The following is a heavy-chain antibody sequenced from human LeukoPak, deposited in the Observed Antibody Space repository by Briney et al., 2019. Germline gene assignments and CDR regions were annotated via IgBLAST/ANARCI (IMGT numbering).Heavy chain of an antibody. CDR3: ARPARYYYGSGSLDY. CDR2: INAGNGNT. Sequence: ASVKVSCKTSGYTFTNYGMHWVRQAPGQRLEWMGWINAGNGNTKYSQKFQGRVTITRDTSASTAYMELSSLRSEDTAVYYCARPARYYYGSGSLDYWGQGTLVTVSS. J-gene: IGHJ4*02. V-gene: IGHV1-3*01. D-gene: IGHD3-10*01. CDR1: GYTFTNYG.